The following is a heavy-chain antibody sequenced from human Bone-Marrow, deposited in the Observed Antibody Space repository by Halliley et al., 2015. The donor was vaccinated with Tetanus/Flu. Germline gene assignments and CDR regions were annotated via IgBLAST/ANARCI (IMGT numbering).Heavy chain of an antibody. D-gene: IGHD7-27*01. J-gene: IGHJ5*02. V-gene: IGHV1-18*04. Sequence: QLVQSGAEVKKPGASVKVSCKASGYSFTSYGISWVRQAPGQGLEWMGWISVYNGNTDYEQKFQGRLTMTTDTSTSTAYMELRSLRSGDTAVYYWARYALGKNWFDPWGQGTLVTVSS. CDR1: GYSFTSYG. CDR2: ISVYNGNT. CDR3: ARYALGKNWFDP.